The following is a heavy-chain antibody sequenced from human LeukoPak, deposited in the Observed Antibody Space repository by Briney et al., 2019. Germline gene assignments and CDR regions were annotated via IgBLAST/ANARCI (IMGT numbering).Heavy chain of an antibody. D-gene: IGHD2-2*03. CDR3: ARDGYCSSTSCYDY. Sequence: GGSLRLSCAASGFTFSSYGMHWVRQAPGKGLEWVAVISYDGSNKYYADSVKGRFTISRDNSKNTLYLQMNSLRAEDTAVYYCARDGYCSSTSCYDYWGQGTLVTVSS. CDR2: ISYDGSNK. V-gene: IGHV3-30*03. CDR1: GFTFSSYG. J-gene: IGHJ4*02.